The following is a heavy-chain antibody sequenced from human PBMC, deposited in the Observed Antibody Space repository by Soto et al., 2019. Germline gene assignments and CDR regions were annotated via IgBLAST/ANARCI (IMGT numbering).Heavy chain of an antibody. CDR1: GDRVSSNIAA. CDR3: ARDNCITGNPWGCYYGMAV. Sequence: SQTLSLSCAISGDRVSSNIAAWNCIRQSPSRGLEWLGRTYYRSKWYNDYAVSVKSRITINPDTSKNQFSLQLNSVTPEDTAVYYCARDNCITGNPWGCYYGMAVCRQGTTVIVSS. CDR2: TYYRSKWYN. J-gene: IGHJ6*01. D-gene: IGHD1-20*01. V-gene: IGHV6-1*01.